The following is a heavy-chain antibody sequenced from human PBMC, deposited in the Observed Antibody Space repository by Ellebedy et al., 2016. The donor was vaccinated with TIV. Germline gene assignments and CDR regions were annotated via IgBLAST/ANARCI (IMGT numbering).Heavy chain of an antibody. J-gene: IGHJ4*02. CDR3: ARQRSHYYGSGSDY. Sequence: MPSETLSLTCTVSGGSISSSSYYWGWIRQPPGKGLEWIGSIYYSGSTYYNPSLKSRVTISVDTSKNQFSLKLSSVTAADTAVYYCARQRSHYYGSGSDYWGQGTLVTVSS. CDR2: IYYSGST. V-gene: IGHV4-39*01. D-gene: IGHD3-10*01. CDR1: GGSISSSSYY.